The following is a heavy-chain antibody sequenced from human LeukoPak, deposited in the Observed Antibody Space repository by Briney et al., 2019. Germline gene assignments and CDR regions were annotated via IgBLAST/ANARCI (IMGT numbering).Heavy chain of an antibody. J-gene: IGHJ4*02. V-gene: IGHV4-39*01. CDR2: IYCSGST. D-gene: IGHD6-13*01. Sequence: SETLSLTCTVSGASFSSSTYYWGWIRQPPGKGLEWIGSIYCSGSTYYNPSLKGRVTMSVDTSKNQFSLKLSSVTAADTAVYYCARHAGGISATGTRPFDYWGQGTLVTVSS. CDR3: ARHAGGISATGTRPFDY. CDR1: GASFSSSTYY.